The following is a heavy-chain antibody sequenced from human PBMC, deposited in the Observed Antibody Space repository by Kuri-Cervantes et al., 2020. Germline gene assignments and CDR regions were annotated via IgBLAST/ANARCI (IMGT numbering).Heavy chain of an antibody. CDR1: GFTFSSYA. CDR3: AREGVLSGYYYGLDV. J-gene: IGHJ6*02. V-gene: IGHV3-23*01. D-gene: IGHD4/OR15-4a*01. CDR2: ISGSGGST. Sequence: GGSLRLSCAASGFTFSSYAMSWVRQAPGKGLEWVSAISGSGGSTYYADSVKGRFTISRDNSKNTLYLQMNSLRAEDTAVYYCAREGVLSGYYYGLDVWGQGTTVTVSS.